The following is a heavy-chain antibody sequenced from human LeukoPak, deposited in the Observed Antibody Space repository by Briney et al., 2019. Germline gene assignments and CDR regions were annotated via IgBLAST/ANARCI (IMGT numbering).Heavy chain of an antibody. Sequence: SVKASCKASGGTFSSYAISWVRQAPGQGLEWMGGIIPIFGTANYAQKFQGRVTITTDESTSTAYMELSSLRSEDTAVYYCAREPIVVVPAAITGINWFDPWGQGTLVTVSS. CDR3: AREPIVVVPAAITGINWFDP. CDR2: IIPIFGTA. V-gene: IGHV1-69*05. D-gene: IGHD2-2*02. J-gene: IGHJ5*02. CDR1: GGTFSSYA.